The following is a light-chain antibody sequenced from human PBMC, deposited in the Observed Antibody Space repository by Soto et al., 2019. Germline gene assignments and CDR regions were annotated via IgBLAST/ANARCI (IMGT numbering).Light chain of an antibody. V-gene: IGLV2-14*01. J-gene: IGLJ1*01. CDR1: SSDVGDYNY. CDR3: TSYTSSSTYV. Sequence: QSALTQPASVSGSPGQSITFSCTGTSSDVGDYNYVSWYQQHPGKAPKLMIYEVSNRPSGVSIRFSGSKSGNTASLTISGLQAEDEADYYCTSYTSSSTYVFGTGTKLTVL. CDR2: EVS.